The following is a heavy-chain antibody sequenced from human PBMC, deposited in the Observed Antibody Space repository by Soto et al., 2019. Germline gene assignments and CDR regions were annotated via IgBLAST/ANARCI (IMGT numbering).Heavy chain of an antibody. CDR2: IYYSGST. D-gene: IGHD3-9*01. J-gene: IGHJ3*02. Sequence: SETLSLTSTVSGGSISSYYWSWIRQPPGKGLEWIGYIYYSGSTNYNPSLKSRVTISVDTSKNQFSLKLSSVTAADTAVYYCARESPYYDILAPNAFDIWGQGTMVTVSS. V-gene: IGHV4-59*01. CDR3: ARESPYYDILAPNAFDI. CDR1: GGSISSYY.